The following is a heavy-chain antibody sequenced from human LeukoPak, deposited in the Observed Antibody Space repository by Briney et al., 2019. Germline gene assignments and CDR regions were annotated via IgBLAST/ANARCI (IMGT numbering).Heavy chain of an antibody. V-gene: IGHV4-34*01. CDR3: ARVRYSYGLKPEGASKYFQH. Sequence: NSSETLSLTCAVYGGSFSGYYWSWIRQPPGKGLEWIGEINHSGSTNYNPSLKSRVTISVDTSKNQFSLKLSSVTAADTAVYYCARVRYSYGLKPEGASKYFQHWGQGTLVTVSP. D-gene: IGHD5-18*01. CDR1: GGSFSGYY. J-gene: IGHJ1*01. CDR2: INHSGST.